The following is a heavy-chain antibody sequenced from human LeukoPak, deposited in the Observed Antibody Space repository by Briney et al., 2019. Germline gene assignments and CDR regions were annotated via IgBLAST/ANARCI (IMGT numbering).Heavy chain of an antibody. Sequence: GESLKISCKGSGYSFTSYWIGWGRQMPGKGLEGMGIIYPGDSDTRYSPSFQGQVTISADKSIRPAYLQWRSLKASDTAMYYCARRAPGFGSGWSDWYFDLWGRGTLVTVSS. V-gene: IGHV5-51*01. J-gene: IGHJ2*01. CDR2: IYPGDSDT. CDR3: ARRAPGFGSGWSDWYFDL. CDR1: GYSFTSYW. D-gene: IGHD6-19*01.